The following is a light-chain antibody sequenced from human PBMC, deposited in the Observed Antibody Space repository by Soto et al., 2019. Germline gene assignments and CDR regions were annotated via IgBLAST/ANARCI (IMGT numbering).Light chain of an antibody. Sequence: IVLTQSPGILSLSPGERATLSCRASQSVSSSYLAWYQQKPGQAPRLLIYGASSRATGIPDRFSGSGSGTDFTLTISRLEPEDFAVYFCQQYSDLPMTFGQGTRLEI. J-gene: IGKJ5*01. CDR3: QQYSDLPMT. CDR1: QSVSSSY. V-gene: IGKV3-20*01. CDR2: GAS.